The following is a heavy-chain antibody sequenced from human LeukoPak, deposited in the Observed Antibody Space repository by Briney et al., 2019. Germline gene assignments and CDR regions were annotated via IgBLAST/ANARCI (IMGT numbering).Heavy chain of an antibody. CDR1: GFTFSSNS. V-gene: IGHV3-48*04. J-gene: IGHJ4*02. D-gene: IGHD2-21*02. Sequence: GGSLRLSCVASGFTFSSNSMKWVRQAPGKGLDWVSYIGSTSSAIYYADSVKGRFTISRDNAKNSLYLQMNSLRVEDTAVYYCARGRDCGGDCYIFDYWGQGTLVTVSS. CDR3: ARGRDCGGDCYIFDY. CDR2: IGSTSSAI.